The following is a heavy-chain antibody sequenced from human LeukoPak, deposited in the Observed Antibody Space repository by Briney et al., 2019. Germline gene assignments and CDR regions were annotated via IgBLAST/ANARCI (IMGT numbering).Heavy chain of an antibody. Sequence: PSETLSLTCAVYGGSFSGYYWSWIRQPPGKGLEWIGEINHSGSTNYNPSLKSRVTISVDTSKNQFSLKLSSVTAADTAVHYCARMAEASHDYWGQGTLVTVSS. CDR3: ARMAEASHDY. CDR2: INHSGST. J-gene: IGHJ4*02. CDR1: GGSFSGYY. D-gene: IGHD5-24*01. V-gene: IGHV4-34*01.